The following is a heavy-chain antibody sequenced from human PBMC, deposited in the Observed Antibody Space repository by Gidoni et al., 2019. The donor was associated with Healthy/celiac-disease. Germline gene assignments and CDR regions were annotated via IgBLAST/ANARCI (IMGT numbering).Heavy chain of an antibody. CDR2: IKHSGST. D-gene: IGHD5-18*01. V-gene: IGHV4-34*01. Sequence: QVQLQQWGAGLLKPSETLSLTCAVDGGSFSGYYWGWIRQSPGKGLEWIGEIKHSGSTNYNPSLKSRVTISVDTSKNQFSLKLSSVTAADTAVYYCARDLWLKAIGYWGQGTLVTVSS. CDR3: ARDLWLKAIGY. J-gene: IGHJ4*02. CDR1: GGSFSGYY.